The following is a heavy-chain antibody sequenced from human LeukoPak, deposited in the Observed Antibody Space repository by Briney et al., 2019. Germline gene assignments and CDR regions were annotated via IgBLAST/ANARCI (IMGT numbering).Heavy chain of an antibody. J-gene: IGHJ4*02. D-gene: IGHD6-13*01. CDR2: IYSGGST. Sequence: GGSLRLSCAASGFTFSSYAMSWVRQAPGKGLEWVSVIYSGGSTYYADSVKGRFTISRDNSKNTLYLQMNSLRAEDTAVYYCASSSWQHFDYWGQGTLVTVSS. CDR3: ASSSWQHFDY. CDR1: GFTFSSYA. V-gene: IGHV3-53*01.